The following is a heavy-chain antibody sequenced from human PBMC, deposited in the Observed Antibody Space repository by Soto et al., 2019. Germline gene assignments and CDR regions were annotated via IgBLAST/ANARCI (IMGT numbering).Heavy chain of an antibody. CDR3: ARDHSSSWYAFDY. V-gene: IGHV3-21*01. Sequence: GGSLRLSCAASGFTFSSYSMNWVRQAPGKGLEWVSSISSSSSYIYYADSVKGRFTISRDNAKNSLYLQMNSLRAEDTAVYYCARDHSSSWYAFDYWGQGTLVTVSS. CDR2: ISSSSSYI. J-gene: IGHJ4*02. D-gene: IGHD6-13*01. CDR1: GFTFSSYS.